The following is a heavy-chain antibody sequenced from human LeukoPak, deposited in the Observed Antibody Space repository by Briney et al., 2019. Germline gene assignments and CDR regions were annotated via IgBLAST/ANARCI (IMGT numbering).Heavy chain of an antibody. D-gene: IGHD1-14*01. J-gene: IGHJ4*02. Sequence: ASVKVSCKASEYAFTGYYIHWVRPAPGQGPEWMGWINRNSGGTKYAQKFQGRVTMTRDTSISIAYVELSRLSSDDTAVYYCARDLTTLNYFDCWGQGTLVSVSS. V-gene: IGHV1-2*02. CDR2: INRNSGGT. CDR1: EYAFTGYY. CDR3: ARDLTTLNYFDC.